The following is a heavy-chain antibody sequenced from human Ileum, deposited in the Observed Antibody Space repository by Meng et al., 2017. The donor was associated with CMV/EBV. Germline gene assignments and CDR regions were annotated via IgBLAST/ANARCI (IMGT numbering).Heavy chain of an antibody. CDR2: VSPGGI. CDR1: GVSSSNYF. CDR3: ARAAARGVPVDY. Sequence: QVQVQASGPGLGKPSETLSLTCSVSGVSSSNYFGTWCRPPAGKGLEFIGRVSPGGIEYNPSLMSRVTMSLDTSRNQLSLNLNSVTAADTAVYYCARAAARGVPVDYWGQGILVTVSS. D-gene: IGHD3-10*01. J-gene: IGHJ4*02. V-gene: IGHV4-4*07.